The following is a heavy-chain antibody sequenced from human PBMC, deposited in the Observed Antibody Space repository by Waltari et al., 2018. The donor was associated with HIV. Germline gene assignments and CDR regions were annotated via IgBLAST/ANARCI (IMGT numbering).Heavy chain of an antibody. J-gene: IGHJ4*02. CDR2: LKRDGTEP. CDR3: VRDDPGYLPIDY. CDR1: GFTFHQYS. V-gene: IGHV3-7*03. D-gene: IGHD6-25*01. Sequence: VESGGGLVEPGGSLTLSCRTSGFTFHQYSMNWVRRRPGPGLEWVASLKRDGTEPSYGDATEGRFTISRDNSANSVFLHIDRLKVEDTARYFCVRDDPGYLPIDYWGQGTVVTV.